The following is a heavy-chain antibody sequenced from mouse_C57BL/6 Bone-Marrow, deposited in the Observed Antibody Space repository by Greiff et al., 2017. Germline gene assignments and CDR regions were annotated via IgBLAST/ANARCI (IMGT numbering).Heavy chain of an antibody. CDR2: INPNNGGT. J-gene: IGHJ2*01. Sequence: VQLQQSGPELVKPGASVKISCKASGYTFTDYYMNWVNQSHGKSLEWIGDINPNNGGTSYNQKFKGKATLTVDKSSSTAYMELRSLTSEDSAVYYCARPSYYYGSSSFDYWGQGTTLTVSS. D-gene: IGHD1-1*01. CDR3: ARPSYYYGSSSFDY. V-gene: IGHV1-26*01. CDR1: GYTFTDYY.